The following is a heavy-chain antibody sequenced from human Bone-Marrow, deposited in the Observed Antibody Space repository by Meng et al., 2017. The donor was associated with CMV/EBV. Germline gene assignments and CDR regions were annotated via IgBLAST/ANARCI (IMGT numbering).Heavy chain of an antibody. V-gene: IGHV3-23*01. D-gene: IGHD2-8*01. Sequence: GGSLRLSCAVSGLTLERYAMSWVRQAPGKRLERVSYISPSGDYTLYTGSVRGRFSISRDNSKNTVFLQMSSLTVEDTATYFCVTDNVPLTDKRLDYWGQGTLVTVSS. CDR3: VTDNVPLTDKRLDY. CDR2: ISPSGDYT. J-gene: IGHJ4*02. CDR1: GLTLERYA.